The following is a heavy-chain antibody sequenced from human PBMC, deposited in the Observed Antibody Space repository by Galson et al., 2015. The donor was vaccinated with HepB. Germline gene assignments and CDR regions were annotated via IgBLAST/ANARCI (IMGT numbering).Heavy chain of an antibody. CDR1: GFTFSSYA. CDR3: ATSLYCGGDCYPTQYNYYYYGMDV. Sequence: SLRLSCAASGFTFSSYAMSWVRQAPGKGLEWVAVISYDESNKYYADSVKGRFTISRDNSKNTLYLQMNSLRAEDTAVYYCATSLYCGGDCYPTQYNYYYYGMDVWGQGTTVTVSS. V-gene: IGHV3-30*04. D-gene: IGHD2-21*02. J-gene: IGHJ6*02. CDR2: ISYDESNK.